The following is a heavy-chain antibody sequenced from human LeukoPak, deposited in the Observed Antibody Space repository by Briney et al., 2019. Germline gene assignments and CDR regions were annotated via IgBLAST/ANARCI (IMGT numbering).Heavy chain of an antibody. CDR2: IHTSGST. CDR3: ARDRYYYDSSARYFDY. D-gene: IGHD3-22*01. CDR1: GGSFSGYY. Sequence: PSETLSLTCAVYGGSFSGYYWSWIRQPAGKGLEWIGRIHTSGSTNYSPSLKSRVTMSVDTSKNQFSLKLSSVTAADTAVYYCARDRYYYDSSARYFDYWGQGTLVTVSS. J-gene: IGHJ4*02. V-gene: IGHV4-4*07.